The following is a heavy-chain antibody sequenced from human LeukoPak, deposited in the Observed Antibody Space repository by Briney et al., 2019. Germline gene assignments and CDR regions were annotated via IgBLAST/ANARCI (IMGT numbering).Heavy chain of an antibody. V-gene: IGHV1-8*01. CDR1: GYTFTNLD. CDR2: MSPNSGDT. Sequence: ASVRVSCKTSGYTFTNLDINWLRQAPGQGLEWMGWMSPNSGDTGYAQKFQGRVSMTRDIFKSTAYMELSSLRSEDTAIYYCASNPPNTGDFYYWGLGTLVTVSS. J-gene: IGHJ4*02. CDR3: ASNPPNTGDFYY. D-gene: IGHD1-1*01.